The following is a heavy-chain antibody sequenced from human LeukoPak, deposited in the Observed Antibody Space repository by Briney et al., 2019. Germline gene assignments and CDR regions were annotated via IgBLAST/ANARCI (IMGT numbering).Heavy chain of an antibody. J-gene: IGHJ4*02. CDR3: AKDVQMTGNAHYNYFDY. CDR2: ISSSSSYI. CDR1: GFTFSSYS. Sequence: GGSLRLSCAASGFTFSSYSMNWVRQAPGKGLEWVSSISSSSSYIYYADSVKGRFTISRDNAKNSLYLQMNSLRPEDTAFYYCAKDVQMTGNAHYNYFDYWGQGTLVTISS. V-gene: IGHV3-21*04. D-gene: IGHD3-9*01.